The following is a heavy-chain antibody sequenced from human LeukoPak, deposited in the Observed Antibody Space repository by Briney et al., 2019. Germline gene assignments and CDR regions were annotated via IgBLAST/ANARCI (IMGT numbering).Heavy chain of an antibody. D-gene: IGHD1-26*01. CDR1: GFTFSSYA. V-gene: IGHV3-64*01. CDR2: ISSDGGST. Sequence: GGSLRLSCAASGFTFSSYAMNWVRQAPGEGLEYVSGISSDGGSTNYASSVKGRFTVSRDNSKNTLYLEMGSLRVEGMAVYYCARDLRGSYAYWGQGTLVTVSS. CDR3: ARDLRGSYAY. J-gene: IGHJ4*02.